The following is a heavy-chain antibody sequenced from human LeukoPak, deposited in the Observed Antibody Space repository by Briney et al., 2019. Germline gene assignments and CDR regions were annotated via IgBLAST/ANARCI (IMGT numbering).Heavy chain of an antibody. CDR3: ARVGEGAAKD. CDR2: IYSGGST. D-gene: IGHD1-26*01. J-gene: IGHJ4*02. Sequence: GGSLRLSCAAPGFTVSSNYMSWVRQAPGKGLEWVSFIYSGGSTYYADSVKGRFTISSDNSKNTLYLQMNSLRVEDTAVYYCARVGEGAAKDWGQGTLVTVSS. CDR1: GFTVSSNY. V-gene: IGHV3-53*01.